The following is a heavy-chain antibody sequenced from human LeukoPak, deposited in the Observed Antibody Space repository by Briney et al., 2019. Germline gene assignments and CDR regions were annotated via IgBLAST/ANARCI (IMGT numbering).Heavy chain of an antibody. V-gene: IGHV1-8*01. J-gene: IGHJ6*02. Sequence: GASVKVSCKASGYTFTSYDINWVRQATGQGLEWMGWMNPNSGNTGYAQKFQGRVTMTRNTSISTAYMELSSLRSEVTAVYYCARGLGAPSYYYYYYGMDVWGQGTTVTVSS. CDR2: MNPNSGNT. CDR3: ARGLGAPSYYYYYYGMDV. CDR1: GYTFTSYD. D-gene: IGHD3-16*01.